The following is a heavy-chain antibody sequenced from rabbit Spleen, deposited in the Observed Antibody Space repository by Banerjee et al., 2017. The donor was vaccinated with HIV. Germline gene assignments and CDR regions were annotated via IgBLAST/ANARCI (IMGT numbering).Heavy chain of an antibody. CDR2: IYTGSGST. CDR1: GFSFSGSYY. CDR3: ARGDSGAFYAYRLNL. D-gene: IGHD1-1*01. J-gene: IGHJ4*01. Sequence: QSLEESGGDLVKPGTSLTLTCKASGFSFSGSYYMCWVRQAPGKGLEWIGCIYTGSGSTAYASWAKGRFTISKISSTTVTLQLNSLTAADTATYFCARGDSGAFYAYRLNLWGPGTLVTVS. V-gene: IGHV1S40*01.